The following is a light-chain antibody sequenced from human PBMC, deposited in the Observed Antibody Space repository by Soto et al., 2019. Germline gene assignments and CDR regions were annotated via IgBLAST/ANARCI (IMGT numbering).Light chain of an antibody. CDR1: QGISSY. J-gene: IGKJ1*01. V-gene: IGKV1-8*01. CDR3: QQYYSYPRT. Sequence: IQMTQSPSSLSASVGSRVTITCRASQGISSYLAWYQQKPGKAPKLLIYAASTLQSGVPSRFSGSGSGTDFTLTISCLQSEDFATYYCQQYYSYPRTCGQGTKVDI. CDR2: AAS.